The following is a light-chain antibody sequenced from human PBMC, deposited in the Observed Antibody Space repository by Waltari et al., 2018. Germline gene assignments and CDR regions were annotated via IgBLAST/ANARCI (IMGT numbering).Light chain of an antibody. V-gene: IGLV2-14*01. CDR3: NSYTGSSSWV. CDR1: SSDVGFYNY. J-gene: IGLJ3*02. CDR2: DVS. Sequence: QSALTQPASVSGSPGQSITISCTGTSSDVGFYNYVSWYQQHPGNDPKLLIYDVSERPSGVSDRFSDSKSGNTASLTISGLQAEDEADYYCNSYTGSSSWVFGGGTKLTVL.